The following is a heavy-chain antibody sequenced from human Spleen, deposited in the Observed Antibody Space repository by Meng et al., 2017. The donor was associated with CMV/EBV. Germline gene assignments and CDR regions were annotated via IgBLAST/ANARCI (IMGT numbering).Heavy chain of an antibody. J-gene: IGHJ6*02. CDR2: INHSGST. V-gene: IGHV4-34*01. CDR3: ARDQRGYSFGYYYYYGMDV. D-gene: IGHD5-18*01. Sequence: SETLSLTCAVYGGSFSGYSWSWIRQPPGKGLEWIGEINHSGSTNYNPSLKSRVTISVDTSKNQFSLKLSSVTAADTAVYYCARDQRGYSFGYYYYYGMDVWGQGTTVTVSS. CDR1: GGSFSGYS.